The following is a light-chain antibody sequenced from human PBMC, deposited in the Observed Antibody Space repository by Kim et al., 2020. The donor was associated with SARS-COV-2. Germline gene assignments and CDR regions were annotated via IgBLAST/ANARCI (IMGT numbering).Light chain of an antibody. CDR1: QSINNN. Sequence: EIVMTQSPAPLSVSPGETATLSCRASQSINNNLAWYQQKPGQAPRLLIYGASTRATDFPARFSGSGSGTEFTLSISSLQAEDCAVYYCQQYNDWPPWTFGQGTKVEIK. V-gene: IGKV3-15*01. CDR2: GAS. CDR3: QQYNDWPPWT. J-gene: IGKJ1*01.